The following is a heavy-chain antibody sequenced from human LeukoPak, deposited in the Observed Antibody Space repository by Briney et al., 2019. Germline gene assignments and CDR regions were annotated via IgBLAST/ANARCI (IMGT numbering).Heavy chain of an antibody. V-gene: IGHV3-7*01. CDR1: GFTLSNFW. CDR2: IKQDGSEK. CDR3: AQGGATISDY. D-gene: IGHD5-12*01. Sequence: TGGSLRLSCAVSGFTLSNFWMAWVRQAPGKGLEWVATIKQDGSEKYYADSVKGRFTISRDNAKNSLYLQMNTLRVEDTAVYYCAQGGATISDYWGQGTLVTVSS. J-gene: IGHJ4*02.